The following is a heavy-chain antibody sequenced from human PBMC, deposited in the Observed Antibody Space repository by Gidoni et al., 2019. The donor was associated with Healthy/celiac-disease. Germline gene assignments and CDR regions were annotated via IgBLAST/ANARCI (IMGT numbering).Heavy chain of an antibody. CDR2: IYTSGSN. CDR3: ARGGSSSTSWNYYGMDV. Sequence: VQLQASGPGLVKPSQTLSLTCTVPGGPTSSGHYYRRWIRQPAGKGLEWIGRIYTSGSNNDNPSLKSRVTISVDTSKNQFALKLSSVTAADTAVYYCARGGSSSTSWNYYGMDVWGQGTTVTVSS. J-gene: IGHJ6*02. CDR1: GGPTSSGHYY. D-gene: IGHD2-2*01. V-gene: IGHV4-61*02.